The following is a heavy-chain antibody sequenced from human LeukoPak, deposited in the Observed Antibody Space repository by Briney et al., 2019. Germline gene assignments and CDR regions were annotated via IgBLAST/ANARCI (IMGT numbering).Heavy chain of an antibody. CDR2: ISYDGSNK. V-gene: IGHV3-30*04. J-gene: IGHJ4*02. CDR1: GFTFSSYA. D-gene: IGHD2-21*02. Sequence: GGSLRLSCAASGFTFSSYAMHWVRQAPGKGLEWVAVISYDGSNKYYADSVKGRFTISRDNSKNTLYLQMNSLRAEDTAVYYCASSYCGGDCYSGCDYWGQGTLVTVSS. CDR3: ASSYCGGDCYSGCDY.